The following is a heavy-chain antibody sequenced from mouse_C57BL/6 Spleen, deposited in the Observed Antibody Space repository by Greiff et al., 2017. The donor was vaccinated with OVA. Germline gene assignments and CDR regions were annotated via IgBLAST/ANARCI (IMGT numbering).Heavy chain of an antibody. V-gene: IGHV1-85*01. Sequence: VQLQQPGAELVKPGASVKMSCKASGYTFTSYWITWVKQRPGQGLEWIGWIYPRDGSTKYNEKFKGKATLTVDTSSSTAYMELHSLTSEDSAVYFCARKYYGSMFAYWGQGTLVTVSA. CDR1: GYTFTSYW. CDR2: IYPRDGST. CDR3: ARKYYGSMFAY. J-gene: IGHJ3*01. D-gene: IGHD1-1*01.